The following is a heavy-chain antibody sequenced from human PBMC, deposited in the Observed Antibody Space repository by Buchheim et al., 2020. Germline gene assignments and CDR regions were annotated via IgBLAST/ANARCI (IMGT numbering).Heavy chain of an antibody. Sequence: EVQLVESGGGLVQPGGSLRLSCAASGFTFSGYWMHWVRQAPGKGLEWVSAISGSGGSTYYADSVKGRFTISRDNSKNTLYLQMNSLRAEDTAVYYCAKALHPRDSCYTGPFDYWGQGTL. CDR3: AKALHPRDSCYTGPFDY. CDR2: ISGSGGST. V-gene: IGHV3-23*04. CDR1: GFTFSGYW. D-gene: IGHD2-2*02. J-gene: IGHJ4*02.